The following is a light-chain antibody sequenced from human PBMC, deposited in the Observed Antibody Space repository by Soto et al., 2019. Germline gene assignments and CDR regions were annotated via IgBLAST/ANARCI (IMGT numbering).Light chain of an antibody. Sequence: QPALTQPASVSGSPGQSITVSCTGTSSEVGGYNYVSWYQQHPGKAPRLMIYDVTNRPSGVSNRFSGSKSGNTASLTISGLQAEDEADYYCSSYRRGSTYVFGTGTKVTVL. CDR3: SSYRRGSTYV. CDR2: DVT. V-gene: IGLV2-14*01. CDR1: SSEVGGYNY. J-gene: IGLJ1*01.